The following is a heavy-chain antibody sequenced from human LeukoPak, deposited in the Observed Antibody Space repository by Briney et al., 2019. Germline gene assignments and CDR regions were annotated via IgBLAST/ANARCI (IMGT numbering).Heavy chain of an antibody. Sequence: SETLSLTCTVSGGSISSSSYYWDWIRQPPGKGLEWIGSIYYSGSTYYNPSLKSRVTISVDTSKNQFSLKLSSVTAADTAVYYCARRRDGYNGNWYFDLWGRGTLVTVSS. CDR1: GGSISSSSYY. D-gene: IGHD5-24*01. J-gene: IGHJ2*01. CDR2: IYYSGST. V-gene: IGHV4-39*07. CDR3: ARRRDGYNGNWYFDL.